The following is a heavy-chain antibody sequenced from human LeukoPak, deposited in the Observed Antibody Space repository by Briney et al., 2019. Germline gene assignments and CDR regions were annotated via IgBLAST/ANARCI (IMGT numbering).Heavy chain of an antibody. D-gene: IGHD2-2*01. V-gene: IGHV1-18*01. J-gene: IGHJ5*02. CDR1: GYTFTSYG. CDR3: AREGGYCSSTSCPPRAYNWFDP. CDR2: ISAYNGNT. Sequence: ASVKVSCKASGYTFTSYGISWVRQAPGQGLEWMGWISAYNGNTNYAQKLQGRVTMTTDTSTSTAHMELRSLRSDDTAVYYCAREGGYCSSTSCPPRAYNWFDPWGQGTLVTVSS.